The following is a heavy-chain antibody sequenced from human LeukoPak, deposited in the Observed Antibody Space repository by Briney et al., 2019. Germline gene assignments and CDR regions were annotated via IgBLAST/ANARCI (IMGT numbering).Heavy chain of an antibody. CDR3: ARRPNLTYYYGSGSYTAYAFDI. CDR2: IYYSGST. D-gene: IGHD3-10*01. Sequence: SETLSLTCTVSGGSISSYYWSWIRQPPGKGLEWIGYIYYSGSTNYNPSLKSRVTISVDTSKNQFSLKLSSVTAADTAVYYCARRPNLTYYYGSGSYTAYAFDIWGQGTMVTVSP. J-gene: IGHJ3*02. V-gene: IGHV4-59*08. CDR1: GGSISSYY.